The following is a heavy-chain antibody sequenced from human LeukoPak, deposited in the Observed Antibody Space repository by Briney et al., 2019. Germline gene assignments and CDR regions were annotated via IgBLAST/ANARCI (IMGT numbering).Heavy chain of an antibody. Sequence: GRSLRLSCAASGFTFDDYAMHWVRQAPGKGLEWVSGISWSSGSIGYADSVKGRFTISRDNAKNSLYLQMNSLRAEDTALYYCAKDIGDRYYDSSGFQFDPWGQGTLVTVSS. CDR1: GFTFDDYA. CDR3: AKDIGDRYYDSSGFQFDP. D-gene: IGHD3-22*01. CDR2: ISWSSGSI. V-gene: IGHV3-9*01. J-gene: IGHJ5*02.